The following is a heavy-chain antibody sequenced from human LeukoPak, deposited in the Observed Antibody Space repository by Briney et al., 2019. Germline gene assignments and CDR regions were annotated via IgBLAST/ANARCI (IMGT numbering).Heavy chain of an antibody. CDR1: GFSFSTSP. V-gene: IGHV3-23*01. CDR2: MNNGPGAT. Sequence: GGALRLSCAASGFSFSTSPMSWVRQPPGKGLEWVSAMNNGPGATFYRDSVRGRFTISRDDSKSTLYLQMNSLRAEDTGTYYCAKTHYDLLDVWGQGTTVTVSS. D-gene: IGHD5-12*01. J-gene: IGHJ6*02. CDR3: AKTHYDLLDV.